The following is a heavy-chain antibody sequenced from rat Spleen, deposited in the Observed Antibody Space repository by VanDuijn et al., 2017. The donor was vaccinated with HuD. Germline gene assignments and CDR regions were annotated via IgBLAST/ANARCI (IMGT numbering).Heavy chain of an antibody. CDR2: ISYDGTTT. D-gene: IGHD1-11*01. CDR1: GFTFSDYG. CDR3: ARREYGGFFGYFDY. J-gene: IGHJ2*01. V-gene: IGHV5-17*01. Sequence: EVQLVESGGGLVQPGKSLKLSCAASGFTFSDYGMAWVRQSPKKGLEWVATISYDGTTTSYRDSVRGRFTASRDNAKSTLYLQMDSLRSEDTATYYCARREYGGFFGYFDYWGQGVMVTVSS.